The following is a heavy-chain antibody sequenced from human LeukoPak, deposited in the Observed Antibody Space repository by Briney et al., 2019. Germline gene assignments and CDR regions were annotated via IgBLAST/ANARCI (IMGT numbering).Heavy chain of an antibody. CDR2: IYYSGST. CDR1: GGSISSHY. V-gene: IGHV4-59*11. D-gene: IGHD3-3*01. J-gene: IGHJ4*02. Sequence: PSETLSLTCTVSGGSISSHYGSWIRQPPGKGLKWIGYIYYSGSTNFNPSLKSRVTISVDTSKNQFSLKLSSVTAADTAVYYCARSDFWSGQVVDYWGQGTLVTVSS. CDR3: ARSDFWSGQVVDY.